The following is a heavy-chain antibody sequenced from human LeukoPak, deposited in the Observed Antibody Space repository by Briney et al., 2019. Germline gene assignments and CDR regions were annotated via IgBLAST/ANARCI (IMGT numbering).Heavy chain of an antibody. J-gene: IGHJ4*02. CDR2: IWNDGSYK. V-gene: IGHV3-30*02. CDR3: AKDVDSRGYDY. Sequence: GGSLRLSCAASGFTFSNAWMSWVRQAPGKGLEWVAVIWNDGSYKYYADSVKGRFTISKDNSKNTLYLQMDSLRAEDTAVYYCAKDVDSRGYDYWGQGTLVTVSS. CDR1: GFTFSNAW. D-gene: IGHD3-22*01.